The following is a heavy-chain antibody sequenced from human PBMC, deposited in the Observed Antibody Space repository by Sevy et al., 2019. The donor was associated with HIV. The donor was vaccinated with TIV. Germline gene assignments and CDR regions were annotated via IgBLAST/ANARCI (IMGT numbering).Heavy chain of an antibody. CDR2: TYYRSKWYN. CDR1: GDSVSSNSAA. D-gene: IGHD6-25*01. Sequence: SQTLSLTCAISGDSVSSNSAAWNWIRQSPSRGLEWLGRTYYRSKWYNDYAVSVKSRITINPVTSKNQFSLQLKSVTTEDTAVDYWAKEARPKAPRYYYDYYGMDVWGQGTTVTVSS. J-gene: IGHJ6*02. V-gene: IGHV6-1*01. CDR3: AKEARPKAPRYYYDYYGMDV.